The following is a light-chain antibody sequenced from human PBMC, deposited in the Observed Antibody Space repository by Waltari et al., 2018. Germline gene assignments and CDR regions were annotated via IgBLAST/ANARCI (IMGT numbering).Light chain of an antibody. CDR3: QQYGSPPGLT. CDR2: GAS. J-gene: IGKJ4*01. CDR1: QSVSSSY. V-gene: IGKV3-20*01. Sequence: EIVLTQSPGTLSLSPGERATLSCRASQSVSSSYLAWYQQKPGQAPRLLIYGASSRATGIPDRFSGSVSGTDFTLTISRLEPEDFAVYYCQQYGSPPGLTFGGGTKVEIK.